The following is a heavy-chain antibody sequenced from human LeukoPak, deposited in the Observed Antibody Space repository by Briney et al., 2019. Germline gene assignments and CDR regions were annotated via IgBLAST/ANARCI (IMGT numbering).Heavy chain of an antibody. CDR2: IIHSGST. D-gene: IGHD6-6*01. CDR1: GGSFSGYY. CDR3: AGYSGSPIYFDY. Sequence: PSETLSLTCAVYGGSFSGYYWSWIRQTPGKWLEWIGEIIHSGSTNYSPSLKSRVTISLDAAKSQFSLRLTSVTAADTAVYYCAGYSGSPIYFDYWGQGTLVTVSS. V-gene: IGHV4-34*12. J-gene: IGHJ4*02.